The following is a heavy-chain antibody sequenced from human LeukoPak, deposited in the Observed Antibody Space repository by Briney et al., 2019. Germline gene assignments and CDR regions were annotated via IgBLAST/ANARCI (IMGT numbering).Heavy chain of an antibody. CDR3: ARSGYCTNGVCSGPFDY. J-gene: IGHJ4*02. Sequence: GSLRLSCVASGFTFNNYAMTWVRQPPGKGLEWIGEINHSGSTNYNPSLKSRVTISVDTSKNQFSLKLSSVTAADTAVYYCARSGYCTNGVCSGPFDYWGQGTLVTVSS. CDR2: INHSGST. CDR1: GFTFNNYA. D-gene: IGHD2-8*01. V-gene: IGHV4-34*01.